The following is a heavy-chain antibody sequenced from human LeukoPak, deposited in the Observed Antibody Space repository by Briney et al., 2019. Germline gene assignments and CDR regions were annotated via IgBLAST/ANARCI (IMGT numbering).Heavy chain of an antibody. V-gene: IGHV3-30-3*01. Sequence: PGRSLRLSCAASGFTFSSYAMHWVRQAPGKGLEGVAVISYDGSNKYYADSVKGRFTISRDNSKNTLYLQMNSLRAEDTAVYYCASPVNYGDYVPFDYWGQGTLVTVSS. D-gene: IGHD4-17*01. CDR3: ASPVNYGDYVPFDY. CDR2: ISYDGSNK. CDR1: GFTFSSYA. J-gene: IGHJ4*02.